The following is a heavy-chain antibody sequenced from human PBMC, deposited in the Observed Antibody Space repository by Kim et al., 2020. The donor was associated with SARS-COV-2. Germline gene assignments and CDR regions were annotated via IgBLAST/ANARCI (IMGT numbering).Heavy chain of an antibody. Sequence: SQTLSLTCGISGDSVSSNTAAWNWIRQSPSRGLEWLGRTYYRSKWYYDYAVSVESRIAINPDTSKNQYSLRLNSVTPEDTAVYYCTRGGHGWTWALFEYWGQGTRVTVSS. D-gene: IGHD3-10*01. V-gene: IGHV6-1*01. J-gene: IGHJ4*02. CDR2: TYYRSKWYY. CDR3: TRGGHGWTWALFEY. CDR1: GDSVSSNTAA.